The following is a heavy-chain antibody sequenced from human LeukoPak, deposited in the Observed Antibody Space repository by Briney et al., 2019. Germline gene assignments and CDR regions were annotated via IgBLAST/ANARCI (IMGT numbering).Heavy chain of an antibody. CDR2: ISSSSSYI. CDR1: GFTFSSYS. Sequence: PGGSLRLSCAASGFTFSSYSMNWVRQAPGKGLEWVSSISSSSSYIYYADSVKGRFTISRDNAKNSLYLQMNSLRAEDTAVYYCARSRDCYNSGLFDYWGQGTLVTVSS. V-gene: IGHV3-21*01. D-gene: IGHD5-24*01. J-gene: IGHJ4*02. CDR3: ARSRDCYNSGLFDY.